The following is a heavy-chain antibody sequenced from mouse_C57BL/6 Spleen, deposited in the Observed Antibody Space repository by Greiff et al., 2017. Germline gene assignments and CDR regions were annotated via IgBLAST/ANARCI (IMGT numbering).Heavy chain of an antibody. V-gene: IGHV1-59*01. CDR1: GYTFTSYW. J-gene: IGHJ2*01. D-gene: IGHD2-12*01. CDR2: IDPSDSYT. Sequence: VQLQQPGAELVRPGTSVKLSCKASGYTFTSYWMHWVKQRPGQGLEWIGVIDPSDSYTNYNQKFKGKATLTVDTSSSTAYMQLSSLTSEDSAVYYCARRGSNDGFDYWGQGTTLTVSS. CDR3: ARRGSNDGFDY.